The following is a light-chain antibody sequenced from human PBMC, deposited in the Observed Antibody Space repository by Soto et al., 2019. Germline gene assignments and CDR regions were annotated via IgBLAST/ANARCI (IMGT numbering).Light chain of an antibody. V-gene: IGLV2-18*02. CDR2: EVS. Sequence: QSALTQPPSVSGSPGQSVTISCTGTSSDVGSYNRVSWYQQPPGTAPKLMIYEVSNRPSGVPDRFSGSKSGNPASLTISGRQAEDEAAYYCSSYTSSSTYVLGTGTKVTVL. J-gene: IGLJ1*01. CDR3: SSYTSSSTYV. CDR1: SSDVGSYNR.